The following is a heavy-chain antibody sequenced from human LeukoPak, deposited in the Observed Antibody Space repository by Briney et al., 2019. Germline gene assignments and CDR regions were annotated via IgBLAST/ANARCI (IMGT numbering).Heavy chain of an antibody. D-gene: IGHD2-2*02. CDR2: ISSSSSYI. J-gene: IGHJ5*02. CDR1: GFTFSGYS. CDR3: ARGQRAVVPAAIGTP. V-gene: IGHV3-21*01. Sequence: GGSLRLSCTASGFTFSGYSMNWVRQAPGKGLEWVSSISSSSSYIYYADSVKGRFTISRDNAKNSLYLQMNSLRAEDTAVYYCARGQRAVVPAAIGTPWGQGTLVTVSS.